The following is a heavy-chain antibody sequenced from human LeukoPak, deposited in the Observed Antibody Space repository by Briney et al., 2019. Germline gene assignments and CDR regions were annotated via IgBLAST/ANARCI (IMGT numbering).Heavy chain of an antibody. CDR3: ARGVAVATWFDP. CDR1: GAYISSYY. V-gene: IGHV4-59*01. D-gene: IGHD6-19*01. CDR2: VYYSGTT. Sequence: SETLSLTCTVSGAYISSYYWNWIRQPPGKGLEWIGYVYYSGTTNYNPSLKSRVSMSVDTSKSQFSLKLTSVTAADTAVYYCARGVAVATWFDPWGQGTLVTVSS. J-gene: IGHJ5*02.